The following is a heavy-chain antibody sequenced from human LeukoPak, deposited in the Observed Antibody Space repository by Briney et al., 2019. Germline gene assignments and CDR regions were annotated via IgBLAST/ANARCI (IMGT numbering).Heavy chain of an antibody. J-gene: IGHJ4*02. Sequence: GASVKVSCKASGYTFTGYYMHWVRQAPGQGLEWMGWINPNSGGTNYEQKFQGRVTMTRDTSISTAYMELSRLKSDDTAVYYCASFHDYGDYGLLDYWGQGTLVTVSS. D-gene: IGHD4-17*01. CDR1: GYTFTGYY. CDR2: INPNSGGT. V-gene: IGHV1-2*02. CDR3: ASFHDYGDYGLLDY.